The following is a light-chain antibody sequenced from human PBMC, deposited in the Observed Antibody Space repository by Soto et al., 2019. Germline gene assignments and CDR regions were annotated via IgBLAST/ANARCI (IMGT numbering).Light chain of an antibody. Sequence: EIVLTQSPGTLSVSPGESATLSCRASQSVSSNLAWYQQKPGQAPRLLIYGASTRATGFPARFSGSGSGTEFTLTISSLQSEDFAVYYCQHCNNWPITFGQGTRLEIK. CDR3: QHCNNWPIT. CDR1: QSVSSN. V-gene: IGKV3-15*01. J-gene: IGKJ5*01. CDR2: GAS.